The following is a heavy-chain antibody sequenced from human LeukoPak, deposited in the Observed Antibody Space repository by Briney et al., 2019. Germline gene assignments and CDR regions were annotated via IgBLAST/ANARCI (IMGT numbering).Heavy chain of an antibody. CDR1: GFTFSENW. V-gene: IGHV3-7*01. J-gene: IGHJ4*02. CDR2: IKGDGSKM. CDR3: ARDGTCLDF. Sequence: GGSLRLSCGASGFTFSENWMSWVRQAPGRWPEWVADIKGDGSKMYYVDSVKGRFTISRDNDKNALYLQMNNLRVEDTGVYYCARDGTCLDFWGQGVLVTVSS.